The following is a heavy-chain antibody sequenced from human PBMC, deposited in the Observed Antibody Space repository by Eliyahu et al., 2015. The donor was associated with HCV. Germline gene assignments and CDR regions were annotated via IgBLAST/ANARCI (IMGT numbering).Heavy chain of an antibody. CDR2: ISAYSGNT. Sequence: QVQLVQSGPEVKKPGASVRVSCQASGYTFGNYIISWMRQAPGQGLEWVGWISAYSGNTVYAESLQDRVTMTADTSTGTAYMELRGLTSDDTAVYFCARTEHLGPLDYWGQGTLVTVSS. CDR3: ARTEHLGPLDY. J-gene: IGHJ4*02. D-gene: IGHD1-1*01. CDR1: GYTFGNYI. V-gene: IGHV1-18*01.